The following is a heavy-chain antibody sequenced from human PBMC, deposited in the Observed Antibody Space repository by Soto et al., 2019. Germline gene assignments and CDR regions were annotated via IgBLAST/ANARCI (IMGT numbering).Heavy chain of an antibody. J-gene: IGHJ4*02. V-gene: IGHV4-61*01. CDR2: IFHFGKA. Sequence: TSETLSLTCTVSGASVNSANFHWSWIRQPPGKGLEWIGYIFHFGKANYNKSLKSRVNISIDTSKNQFSLNLSSVTAADTAMYYCARFHDSWGPGILVTVSS. CDR3: ARFHDS. CDR1: GASVNSANFH.